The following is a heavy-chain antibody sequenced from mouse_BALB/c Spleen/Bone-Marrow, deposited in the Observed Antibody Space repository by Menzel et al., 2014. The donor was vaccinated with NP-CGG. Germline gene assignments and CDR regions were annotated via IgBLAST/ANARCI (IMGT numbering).Heavy chain of an antibody. CDR3: ATWDDGNY. D-gene: IGHD4-1*01. Sequence: VQLQQSGPELVKPGASVKISCKASGYAFSSSWMNWVKQRPGQGLEWIGRIYPRDGDTYYNAKFKGKATLTADKSSSTAYMQLSSLTSVDSVVYFCATWDDGNYWGQGTTLTVSS. CDR1: GYAFSSSW. CDR2: IYPRDGDT. V-gene: IGHV1-82*01. J-gene: IGHJ2*01.